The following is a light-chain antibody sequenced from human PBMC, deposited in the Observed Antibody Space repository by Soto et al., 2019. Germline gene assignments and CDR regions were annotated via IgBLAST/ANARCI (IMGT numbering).Light chain of an antibody. CDR3: QVWDSATEHVL. CDR2: HDS. J-gene: IGLJ3*02. Sequence: SYELTQPPSVSVAPGQTATITCGGIDFGNKNVHWYRQRPGQAPVLVVYHDSDRPSGVSERFSGSNSGNTATLTINRVEAGDEADYYCQVWDSATEHVLFGGGTKLTVL. CDR1: DFGNKN. V-gene: IGLV3-21*02.